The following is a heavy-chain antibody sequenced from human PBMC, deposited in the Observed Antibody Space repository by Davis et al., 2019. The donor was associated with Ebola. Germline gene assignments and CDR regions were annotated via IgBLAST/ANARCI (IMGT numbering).Heavy chain of an antibody. CDR2: INPNSGGT. CDR1: GYTFTSYG. D-gene: IGHD5-18*01. J-gene: IGHJ4*02. CDR3: ATFVDTSSDY. Sequence: AASVKVSCKASGYTFTSYGISWVRQAPGQRLEWMGRINPNSGGTNYAQKFQGRVTMTRDTSISTAYMELSRLRSDDTAVYYCATFVDTSSDYWGQGTLVTVSS. V-gene: IGHV1-2*06.